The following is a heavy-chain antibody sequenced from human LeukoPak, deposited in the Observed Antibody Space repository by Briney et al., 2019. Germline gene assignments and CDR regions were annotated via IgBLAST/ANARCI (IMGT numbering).Heavy chain of an antibody. Sequence: GGSLRLSCAASGFTFSSYWMSWVRQAPGKGLEWVANIKQDGSEKYYVDSVKGRFTISRDNAKNSLYLQMNSLRAEDTAVYYCARLRFLEWIRLYYYYYMDVWGKGTTVTVSS. CDR3: ARLRFLEWIRLYYYYYMDV. CDR1: GFTFSSYW. J-gene: IGHJ6*03. D-gene: IGHD3-3*01. CDR2: IKQDGSEK. V-gene: IGHV3-7*01.